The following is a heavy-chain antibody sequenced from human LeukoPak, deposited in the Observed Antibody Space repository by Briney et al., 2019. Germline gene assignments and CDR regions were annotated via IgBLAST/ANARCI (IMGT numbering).Heavy chain of an antibody. CDR3: AHRRVTGRFDY. V-gene: IGHV2-5*01. CDR2: IYWNDDK. Sequence: SGPTLVKPTQTLTLTCTFSGFSLSTNGVGVGWIRQPPGKALEWLALIYWNDDKRYSPSLKSRLTITEDTSKNQVVLTMTNMDPVDTATYYCAHRRVTGRFDYWGQGTLVTVSS. D-gene: IGHD4-23*01. J-gene: IGHJ4*02. CDR1: GFSLSTNGVG.